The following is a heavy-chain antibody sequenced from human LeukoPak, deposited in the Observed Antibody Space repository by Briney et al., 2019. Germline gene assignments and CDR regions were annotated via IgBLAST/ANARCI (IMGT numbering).Heavy chain of an antibody. D-gene: IGHD5-24*01. CDR1: GFTFSSYA. Sequence: GRSLRLSCAASGFTFSSYAMHWVRQAPGKGLEWVAVISYDGSNKYYADSVKGRFTISRDNSKNTLYLQMNSLRAEDTAVYYCARDDGYYGMDVWGQGTMVTVSS. CDR3: ARDDGYYGMDV. CDR2: ISYDGSNK. J-gene: IGHJ6*02. V-gene: IGHV3-30-3*01.